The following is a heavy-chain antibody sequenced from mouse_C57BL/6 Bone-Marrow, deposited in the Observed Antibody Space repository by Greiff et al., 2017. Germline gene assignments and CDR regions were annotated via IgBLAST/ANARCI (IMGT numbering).Heavy chain of an antibody. D-gene: IGHD5-5*01. J-gene: IGHJ2*01. Sequence: EVKVVESGAELVRPGASVKLSCTASGFNIKDDYMHWVKQRPEQGLAWIGWIYPENGDTEYDSKFQGKATITADTSSNTAYLQLSSLTSEDTAVYSCTTPTYTPHWGQGTTLTVSS. V-gene: IGHV14-4*01. CDR2: IYPENGDT. CDR3: TTPTYTPH. CDR1: GFNIKDDY.